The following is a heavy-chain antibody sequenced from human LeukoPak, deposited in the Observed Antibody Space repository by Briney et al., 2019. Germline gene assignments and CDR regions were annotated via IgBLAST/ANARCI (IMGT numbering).Heavy chain of an antibody. V-gene: IGHV3-74*01. J-gene: IGHJ6*03. CDR1: GFTFSSYW. CDR2: INSDGSST. CDR3: ARDLGARYYYYYYMDV. Sequence: GGSLRLSCAASGFTFSSYWMHWVRQAPGKGLVWVSRINSDGSSTSYADSVKGRFTISRDNAKNTLYLQMNSLRAEDTAVYYYARDLGARYYYYYYMDVWGKGTTVTVSS. D-gene: IGHD4/OR15-4a*01.